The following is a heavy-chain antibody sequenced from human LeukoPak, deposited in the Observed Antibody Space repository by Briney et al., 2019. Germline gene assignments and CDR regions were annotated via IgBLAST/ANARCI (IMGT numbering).Heavy chain of an antibody. D-gene: IGHD4-17*01. J-gene: IGHJ4*02. Sequence: ASVKVSCKASGGTFSSYAISWVRQAHGQGLEWMGGIIPIFGTANYAQKFQGRVTITADESTSTAYMELSSLRSEDTAVYYCARSGDYDATYYFDYWGQGTLVTVSS. CDR1: GGTFSSYA. V-gene: IGHV1-69*01. CDR2: IIPIFGTA. CDR3: ARSGDYDATYYFDY.